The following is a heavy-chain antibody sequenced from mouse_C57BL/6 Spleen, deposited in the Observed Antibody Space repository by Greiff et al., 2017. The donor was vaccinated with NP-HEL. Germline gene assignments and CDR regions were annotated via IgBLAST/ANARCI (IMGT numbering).Heavy chain of an antibody. J-gene: IGHJ3*01. D-gene: IGHD1-1*01. CDR3: ARGGYYGSAWFAD. CDR2: IYPRDGST. CDR1: GYTFTDHT. V-gene: IGHV1-78*01. Sequence: VQRVESDAELAKPGASVKISCKVSGYTFTDHTIHWMKQRPEQGLEWIGYIYPRDGSTKYNEKFKGKATLTADKSSSTAYMQLNSLTSEDSAVYYCARGGYYGSAWFADWGQGTLVTVSA.